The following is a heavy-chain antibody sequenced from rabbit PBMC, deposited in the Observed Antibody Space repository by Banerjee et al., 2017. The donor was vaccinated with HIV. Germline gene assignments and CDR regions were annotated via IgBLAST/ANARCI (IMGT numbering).Heavy chain of an antibody. CDR3: ARDIYGIHGYGGL. Sequence: QEQLVESGGGLVQPEGSLTLTCTASGFSFSSNYYMCWVRQAPGMGLEWIGCIGTDSGGTWYASWAKGRFTISKTSSTTVTLQMTSLTAADTATYFCARDIYGIHGYGGLWGQGTLVTVS. CDR2: IGTDSGGT. V-gene: IGHV1S45*01. J-gene: IGHJ3*01. CDR1: GFSFSSNYY. D-gene: IGHD6-1*01.